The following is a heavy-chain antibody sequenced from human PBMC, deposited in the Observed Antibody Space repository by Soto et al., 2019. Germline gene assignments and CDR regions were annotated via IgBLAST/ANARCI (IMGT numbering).Heavy chain of an antibody. CDR2: IWNDGIRK. J-gene: IGHJ4*02. CDR3: ARESEDLTSNFDY. Sequence: LRLSCAASGFTFSKYGMHWVRQAPGKGLEWVALIWNDGIRKVYVDSVKGRFTISRDNSKNTLDLQMNSLRAEDTAVYYCARESEDLTSNFDYWGQGTLVTVSS. CDR1: GFTFSKYG. V-gene: IGHV3-33*01.